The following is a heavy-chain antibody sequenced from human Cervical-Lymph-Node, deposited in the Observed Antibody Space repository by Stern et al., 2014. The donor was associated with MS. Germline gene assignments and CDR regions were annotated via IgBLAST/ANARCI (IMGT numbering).Heavy chain of an antibody. CDR3: ERDNILYGGDSGGDL. D-gene: IGHD2-21*01. CDR1: GFFLSDFS. J-gene: IGHJ5*02. CDR2: ISSSSNYI. Sequence: EVQLVESGGGLVKPGGSLRLSCEASGFFLSDFSMNWVRQTPGKGLEWVASISSSSNYIYYADSVKGRFTISRDNAQNSLYLQMNSLRVEDTALYYCERDNILYGGDSGGDLWGQGTLVTVSS. V-gene: IGHV3-21*01.